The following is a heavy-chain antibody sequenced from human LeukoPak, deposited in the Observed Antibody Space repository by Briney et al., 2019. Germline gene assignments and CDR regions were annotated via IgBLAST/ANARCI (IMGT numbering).Heavy chain of an antibody. CDR2: ISGSAGST. J-gene: IGHJ2*01. CDR1: GFTFSSYS. Sequence: PGGSLRLSCVASGFTFSSYSMNWVRQAPGKGLEWVSAISGSAGSTYYVDSVKGRFTISRDNSKNTLYLQMNSLRGEDTAVYYCAKDPGIALSWYFDLWGRGTLVTVSS. D-gene: IGHD3-10*01. CDR3: AKDPGIALSWYFDL. V-gene: IGHV3-23*01.